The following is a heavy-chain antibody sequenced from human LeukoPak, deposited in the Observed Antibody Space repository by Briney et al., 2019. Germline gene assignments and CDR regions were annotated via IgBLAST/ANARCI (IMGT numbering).Heavy chain of an antibody. Sequence: SETLSLTCTVSGYSITSAYYWGWIRPPPGKGLEGIGSFFLKGSTYYNPSLKSRVTISVDTSKNQFSLAMTSVTAADPAVYYCARVARCTSCFDVDYWGQGALVTVSS. CDR2: FFLKGST. CDR1: GYSITSAYY. V-gene: IGHV4-38-2*02. CDR3: ARVARCTSCFDVDY. J-gene: IGHJ4*02. D-gene: IGHD2-2*01.